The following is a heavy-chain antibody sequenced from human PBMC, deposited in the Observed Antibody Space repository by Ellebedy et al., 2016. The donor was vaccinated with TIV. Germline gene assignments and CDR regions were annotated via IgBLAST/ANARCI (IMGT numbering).Heavy chain of an antibody. J-gene: IGHJ4*02. CDR3: AKEGFAVIIHTVLGFDY. Sequence: AASVKVSCKASGYTFTSYALHWVRQAPGQRLEWMGWINAGNGNTKYSQKFQGRVTITRDTSASTAYMELSSLRSDDTAVYYCAKEGFAVIIHTVLGFDYWGQGTLVTVSS. V-gene: IGHV1-3*01. CDR2: INAGNGNT. CDR1: GYTFTSYA. D-gene: IGHD3-3*01.